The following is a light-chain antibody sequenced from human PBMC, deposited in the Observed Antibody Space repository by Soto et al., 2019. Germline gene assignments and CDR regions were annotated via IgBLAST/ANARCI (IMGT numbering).Light chain of an antibody. V-gene: IGLV1-40*01. CDR1: SSNIGAGYD. J-gene: IGLJ1*01. CDR2: GNS. CDR3: QSYDSSLSGSRV. Sequence: QPVPTQPPSVSGAPGQRVTISCTGSSSNIGAGYDVHWYQQLPGTAPKLLIYGNSNRPSGVPDRFSGSKSGTSASLAITGLQADDEADYYCQSYDSSLSGSRVFGTGTTLTVL.